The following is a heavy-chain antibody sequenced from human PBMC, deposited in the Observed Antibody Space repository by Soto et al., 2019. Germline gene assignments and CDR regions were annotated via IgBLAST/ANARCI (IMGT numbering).Heavy chain of an antibody. D-gene: IGHD5-18*01. CDR2: INHSGST. J-gene: IGHJ6*03. CDR1: GGSFSGYY. CDR3: ARGYSYGYFYYYYMDV. Sequence: SETLSLTCAVYGGSFSGYYWRWIRQPPGKGLEWIGEINHSGSTNYNPSLKSRVTISVDTSKNQFSLKLSSVTAADTAVYYCARGYSYGYFYYYYMDVWGKGTTVTVSS. V-gene: IGHV4-34*01.